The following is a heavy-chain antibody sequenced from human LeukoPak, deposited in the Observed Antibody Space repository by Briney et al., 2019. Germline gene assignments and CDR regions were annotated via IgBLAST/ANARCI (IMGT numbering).Heavy chain of an antibody. CDR3: AKGRSLGLERSDGAFDI. CDR1: RFAFVTHG. J-gene: IGHJ3*02. V-gene: IGHV3-30*02. D-gene: IGHD3-3*01. CDR2: TLYDGSSA. Sequence: GGSLRLSCAASRFAFVTHGMHWVRQAPGKGLEWLASTLYDGSSAYYADSAKGRFTISRDNSKKKMYLQMNSLRAEDTAVYYCAKGRSLGLERSDGAFDIWGQGTMVTVSS.